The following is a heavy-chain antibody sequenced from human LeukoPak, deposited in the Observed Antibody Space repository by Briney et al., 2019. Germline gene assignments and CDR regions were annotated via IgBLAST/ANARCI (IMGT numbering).Heavy chain of an antibody. V-gene: IGHV3-30*18. J-gene: IGHJ4*02. CDR1: GFTFSSCG. Sequence: GGSLRLSCAASGFTFSSCGMHWVRQAPGKGLEWVAAISYDGSKKYYADSVKGRFTISRDNSKNTLFLQMNSLRAEDTAVYYCAKENLRYYFGSGSYYPYYFDYWGQGTLVTVSS. CDR2: ISYDGSKK. CDR3: AKENLRYYFGSGSYYPYYFDY. D-gene: IGHD3-10*01.